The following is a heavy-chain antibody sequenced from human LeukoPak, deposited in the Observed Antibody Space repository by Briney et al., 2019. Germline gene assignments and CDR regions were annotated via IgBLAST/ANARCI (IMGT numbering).Heavy chain of an antibody. D-gene: IGHD3-22*01. CDR3: AKLVVVINYYFDY. V-gene: IGHV3-7*03. CDR1: GFTFSSYW. Sequence: GGSLRLSCAASGFTFSSYWMSWVRQAPGRGLEWVANIKQDGSEKYYVDSVKGRFTISRDNSKNTLYLQMNSLRAEDTAVYYCAKLVVVINYYFDYWGQGTLVTVSS. J-gene: IGHJ4*02. CDR2: IKQDGSEK.